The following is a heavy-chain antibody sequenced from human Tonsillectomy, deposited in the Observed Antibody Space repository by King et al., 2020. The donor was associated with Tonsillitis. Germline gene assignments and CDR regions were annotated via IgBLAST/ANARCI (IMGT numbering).Heavy chain of an antibody. Sequence: QLQESGPGLVKPSQTLSLTCTVSGGSIGGGAFYWSWIRQHPGKGLEWIGYIFHSENTYYNPSLKSLLIISVDTSENQFSLKLSSVTAADTAVYYCARYEGGVFDPWGQGTLVTVSS. CDR2: IFHSENT. D-gene: IGHD2-15*01. J-gene: IGHJ5*02. CDR3: ARYEGGVFDP. CDR1: GGSIGGGAFY. V-gene: IGHV4-31*01.